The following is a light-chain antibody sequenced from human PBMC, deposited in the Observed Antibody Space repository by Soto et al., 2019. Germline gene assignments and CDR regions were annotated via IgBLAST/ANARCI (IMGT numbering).Light chain of an antibody. CDR1: QSVGSY. J-gene: IGKJ1*01. CDR3: QQRGNWPGT. CDR2: DAS. Sequence: EIVLTQSPATLSLSPGERATLSCRASQSVGSYLAWYQQHPGQAPRLLLYDASNRATGIPPRFSGSGSGTDCTLTISSLEPEDFAVYYRQQRGNWPGTFGQGTKGAI. V-gene: IGKV3-11*01.